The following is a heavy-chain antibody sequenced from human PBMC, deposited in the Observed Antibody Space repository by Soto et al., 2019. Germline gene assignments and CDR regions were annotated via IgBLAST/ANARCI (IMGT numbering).Heavy chain of an antibody. CDR1: GFTFSSYA. CDR3: AKVSSSIAARSSGIYYYGMDV. J-gene: IGHJ6*02. CDR2: ISGSGGST. D-gene: IGHD6-6*01. V-gene: IGHV3-23*01. Sequence: RLSCAASGFTFSSYAMSWVRQAPGKGLEWVSAISGSGGSTYYADSVKGRFTISRDNSKNTLYLQMNSLRAEDTAVYYCAKVSSSIAARSSGIYYYGMDVWGQGTTVTVSS.